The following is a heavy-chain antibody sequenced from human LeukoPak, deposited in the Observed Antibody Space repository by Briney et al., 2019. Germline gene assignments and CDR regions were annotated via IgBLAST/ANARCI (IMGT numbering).Heavy chain of an antibody. CDR1: GFNFDDFA. D-gene: IGHD3-9*01. CDR3: AKDMYYDILTGQPGGMDV. J-gene: IGHJ6*03. V-gene: IGHV3-9*01. CDR2: ISWNGGNI. Sequence: GGSLRLSCAASGFNFDDFAMHWVRQAPGKGLEWVSGISWNGGNIDYVDSVKGRFTISRDNAKNSLYLQMNSLRAEDTALYYCAKDMYYDILTGQPGGMDVWGKGTTVTISS.